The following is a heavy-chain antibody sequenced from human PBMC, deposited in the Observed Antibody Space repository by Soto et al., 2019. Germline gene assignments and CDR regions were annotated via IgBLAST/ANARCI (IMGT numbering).Heavy chain of an antibody. Sequence: GGSLRLSCAASGFTFSSYAMSWVRQAPGKGLEWVSAISGSGGSTYYADSVKGRFTISRDNSKNTLYLQMNSLRAEDKAGDYCAKGSGVYYYYGMDVWGQGTTVTVSS. CDR3: AKGSGVYYYYGMDV. J-gene: IGHJ6*02. D-gene: IGHD3-10*01. V-gene: IGHV3-23*01. CDR1: GFTFSSYA. CDR2: ISGSGGST.